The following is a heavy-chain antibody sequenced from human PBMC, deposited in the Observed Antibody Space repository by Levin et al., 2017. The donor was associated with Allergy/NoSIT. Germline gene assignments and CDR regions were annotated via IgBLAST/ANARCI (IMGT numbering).Heavy chain of an antibody. CDR1: GFTFSRYA. J-gene: IGHJ4*02. V-gene: IGHV3-23*01. D-gene: IGHD5-12*01. Sequence: GGSLRLSCAASGFTFSRYAMIWVRQAPGKGLECVSAISESGGRTYYADSVEGRFTISRDNSKNTLYLQMNSLRAEDTAVYYCAKDVSLGYSGYGGDYWGQGTMVTVSS. CDR3: AKDVSLGYSGYGGDY. CDR2: ISESGGRT.